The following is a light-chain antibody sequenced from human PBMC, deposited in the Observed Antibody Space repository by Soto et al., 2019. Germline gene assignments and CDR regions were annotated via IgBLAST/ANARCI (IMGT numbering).Light chain of an antibody. Sequence: QSVLTQPVSVSGSPGQSITISCTGTSSDVGGYNYVSWYQQYPGKAPKLMIYDVSNRPSGVSNRFSGSKSGNTASLTISGLQAEDEADYYCSSYTNSNTLVFGSGTKLTVL. V-gene: IGLV2-14*01. J-gene: IGLJ1*01. CDR2: DVS. CDR1: SSDVGGYNY. CDR3: SSYTNSNTLV.